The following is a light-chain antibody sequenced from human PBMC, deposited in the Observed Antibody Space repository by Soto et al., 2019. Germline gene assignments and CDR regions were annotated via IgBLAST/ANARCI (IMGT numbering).Light chain of an antibody. J-gene: IGKJ1*01. V-gene: IGKV3-20*01. CDR1: QRFSRTF. CDR2: GAS. Sequence: PGDRATLSCRASQRFSRTFFAWYQQKPGQAPRLLIYGASSTATGIPDRFSGSGSGTDFTLTISRLEPEDFAVYYCQQYASSVTFGQGTKVEIK. CDR3: QQYASSVT.